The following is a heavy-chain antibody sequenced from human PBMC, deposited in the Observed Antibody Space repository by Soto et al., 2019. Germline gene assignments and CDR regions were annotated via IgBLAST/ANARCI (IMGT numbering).Heavy chain of an antibody. CDR3: AKDKVGDYIWGSYRPFDY. CDR2: ISWNSGSI. J-gene: IGHJ4*02. V-gene: IGHV3-9*01. CDR1: GFTFDDYA. D-gene: IGHD3-16*02. Sequence: EVRLVESGGGLVQPGRSLRLSCAASGFTFDDYAMHWVRQAPGKGLEWVSGISWNSGSIGYADSVKGRFTISRDNAKNSLYLQMNSLRAEDTALYYCAKDKVGDYIWGSYRPFDYWGQGTLVTVSS.